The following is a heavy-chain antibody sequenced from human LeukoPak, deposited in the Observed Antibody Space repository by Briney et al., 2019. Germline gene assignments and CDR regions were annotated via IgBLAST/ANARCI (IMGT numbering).Heavy chain of an antibody. CDR2: INHSGST. J-gene: IGHJ4*02. CDR3: ARPKKYTIALDY. Sequence: PSETLSLTXAVYGGSFSGYYWSWIRQPPGKGMEWIGEINHSGSTNYNPSLKSRVTISVDTSKNQFSLKLSSVTAADTAVYYCARPKKYTIALDYWGQGTLVTVSS. D-gene: IGHD2-2*02. CDR1: GGSFSGYY. V-gene: IGHV4-34*01.